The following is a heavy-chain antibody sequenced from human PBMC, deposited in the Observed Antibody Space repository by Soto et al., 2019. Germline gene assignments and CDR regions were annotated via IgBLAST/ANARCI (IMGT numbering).Heavy chain of an antibody. CDR3: AXGGYSSSCYSTRYYHYGMDV. CDR2: ISYDGSNK. D-gene: IGHD6-13*01. V-gene: IGHV3-30-3*01. Sequence: GGSLRLSCAASGFTFSSCSMHWVRQAPGKGPECVAVISYDGSNKYYSDSVKGRFTISRDNSKNPLHLQMTRRRAEEPAVYYCAXGGYSSSCYSTRYYHYGMDVSGQAPTLNVPS. CDR1: GFTFSSCS. J-gene: IGHJ6*02.